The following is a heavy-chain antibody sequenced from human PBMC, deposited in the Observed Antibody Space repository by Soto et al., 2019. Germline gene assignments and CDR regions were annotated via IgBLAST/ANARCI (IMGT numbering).Heavy chain of an antibody. D-gene: IGHD3-9*01. V-gene: IGHV1-69*06. CDR3: ARGRYDILTGYYIGDAFDI. CDR1: GGTFSSYA. Sequence: SVKVSCKASGGTFSSYAISWVRQAPGQGLEWMGGIIPIFGTANYAQKFQGRVTITADKSTSTAYMELSSLRSEDTAVYYCARGRYDILTGYYIGDAFDIWGQGTMVTVSS. CDR2: IIPIFGTA. J-gene: IGHJ3*02.